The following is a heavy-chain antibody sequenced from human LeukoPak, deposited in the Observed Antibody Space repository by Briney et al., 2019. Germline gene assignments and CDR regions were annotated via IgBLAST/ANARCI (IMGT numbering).Heavy chain of an antibody. CDR3: AGGVYGYNAFDY. V-gene: IGHV3-48*02. CDR2: ISSGGSVM. Sequence: GGSLRLSCAASGFTFGGYGMSWVRQAPGKGLEWIAHISSGGSVMNYADSVKGRFTISRDNGKNSVYLQMNSLRDEDTAVYYCAGGVYGYNAFDYWGQGTLVSVSS. D-gene: IGHD5/OR15-5a*01. J-gene: IGHJ4*02. CDR1: GFTFGGYG.